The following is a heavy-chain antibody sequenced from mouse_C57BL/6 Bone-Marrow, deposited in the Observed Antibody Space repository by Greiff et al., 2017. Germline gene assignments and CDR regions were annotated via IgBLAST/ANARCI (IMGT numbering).Heavy chain of an antibody. Sequence: EVKLEESGEGLVKPGGSLKLSCAASGFTFSSYAMSWVRQTPEKGLEWVAYISSGGDYIYYADTVKGRFTISRDNARNTLYLQMSSLKSEDTAMYYCTRGRVYDVDAMDYWGQGTSVTVSS. CDR1: GFTFSSYA. J-gene: IGHJ4*01. CDR3: TRGRVYDVDAMDY. V-gene: IGHV5-9-1*02. D-gene: IGHD2-12*01. CDR2: ISSGGDYI.